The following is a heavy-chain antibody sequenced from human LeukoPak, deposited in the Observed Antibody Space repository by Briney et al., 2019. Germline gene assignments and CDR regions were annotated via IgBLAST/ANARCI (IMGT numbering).Heavy chain of an antibody. CDR1: GGTFSSYA. CDR3: ARVGTVTTGAPYYFDY. J-gene: IGHJ4*02. CDR2: IIPILGIA. Sequence: SVKVSCKASGGTFSSYAISWVRQAPGQGLEWMGRIIPILGIANYAQKFQGRVTITADKSMSTAYMELSSLRSEDTAVYYCARVGTVTTGAPYYFDYWGQGTLVTVSS. D-gene: IGHD4-17*01. V-gene: IGHV1-69*04.